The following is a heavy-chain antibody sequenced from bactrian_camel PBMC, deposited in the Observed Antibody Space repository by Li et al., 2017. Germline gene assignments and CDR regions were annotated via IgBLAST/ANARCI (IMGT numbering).Heavy chain of an antibody. CDR1: ENIRETYS. Sequence: HVQLVESGGGAVQAGGSLTLSCTVRENIRETYSMGWFRRAPGKKYEAVAVIYTNTGGTYYPDSVKGRFTFSKDNAKNTLYLQMNSLKPEDTAMYYCAADTRSAGSWCSLIRHAYNYWGQGTQVTVS. CDR3: AADTRSAGSWCSLIRHAYNY. D-gene: IGHD3*01. V-gene: IGHV3S54*01. CDR2: IYTNTGGT. J-gene: IGHJ4*01.